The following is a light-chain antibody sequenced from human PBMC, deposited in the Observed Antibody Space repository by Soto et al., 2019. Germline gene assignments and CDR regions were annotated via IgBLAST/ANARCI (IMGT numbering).Light chain of an antibody. Sequence: EVVLTQSPGTLSLSRCERATLSCRSSERIYSAYLGWYQQKPGQAPGLLIYGTSSRATGIPDRFSGSGSGTDFTLTISRLEPEDFAVYYCQQYGNSPITFGQGTRLEIK. CDR2: GTS. CDR1: ERIYSAY. CDR3: QQYGNSPIT. V-gene: IGKV3-20*01. J-gene: IGKJ5*01.